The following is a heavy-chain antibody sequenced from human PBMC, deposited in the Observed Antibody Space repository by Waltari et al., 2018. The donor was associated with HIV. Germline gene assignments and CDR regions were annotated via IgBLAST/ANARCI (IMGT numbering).Heavy chain of an antibody. CDR3: ARRRGSYCLDY. J-gene: IGHJ4*02. D-gene: IGHD1-26*01. CDR1: GFTFSSYG. CDR2: IKQDGSEK. Sequence: EGQLVESGGGLVQPGGSLRLSCAASGFTFSSYGMSWVRQAPGKGLEWVANIKQDGSEKYYVDSVKGRFTISRDNAKNSLYLQMNSLRAEDTAVYFCARRRGSYCLDYWGQGTLVTVSS. V-gene: IGHV3-7*01.